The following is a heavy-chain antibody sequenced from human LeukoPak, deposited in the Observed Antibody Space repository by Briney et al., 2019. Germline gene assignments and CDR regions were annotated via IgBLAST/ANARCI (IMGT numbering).Heavy chain of an antibody. Sequence: PSETLSLTCTVSGGSISSGSYYWSWIRQPAGKGLEWIGRIYTSGSTNYNPSLKSRVTISVDTSKNQFSLKLSSVTTAGTAVYYCAREGAYCSSTSCNWFDPWGQGTLVTVSS. CDR1: GGSISSGSYY. D-gene: IGHD2-2*01. V-gene: IGHV4-61*02. CDR2: IYTSGST. J-gene: IGHJ5*02. CDR3: AREGAYCSSTSCNWFDP.